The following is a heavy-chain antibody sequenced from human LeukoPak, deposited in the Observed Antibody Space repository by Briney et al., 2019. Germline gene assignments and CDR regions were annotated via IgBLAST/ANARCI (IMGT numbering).Heavy chain of an antibody. CDR3: AKDGYYYGSGSDVFFDY. V-gene: IGHV3-9*01. D-gene: IGHD3-10*01. CDR1: GFTFDDYA. Sequence: GGSLRLSCAASGFTFDDYAMHWVRQAPGKGLEWVSGISRNSGSIGYADSVKGRFTISRDNAKNSLYLQMNSLRAEDTALYYCAKDGYYYGSGSDVFFDYWGQGTLVTVSS. CDR2: ISRNSGSI. J-gene: IGHJ4*02.